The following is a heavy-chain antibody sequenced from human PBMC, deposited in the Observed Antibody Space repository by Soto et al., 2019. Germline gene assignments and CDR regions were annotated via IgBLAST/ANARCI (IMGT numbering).Heavy chain of an antibody. CDR1: GFTFSNYA. J-gene: IGHJ6*02. Sequence: GGSLRLSCAASGFTFSNYAISWVRQAPGKGLEWVSSISGSGGSTYYADSVKGRFTISRDNSKNTLYLQMNSLRAEDTAVYYCATYSGNYERYGVYYGMDVWGQGTTVTVSS. V-gene: IGHV3-23*01. D-gene: IGHD1-26*01. CDR3: ATYSGNYERYGVYYGMDV. CDR2: ISGSGGST.